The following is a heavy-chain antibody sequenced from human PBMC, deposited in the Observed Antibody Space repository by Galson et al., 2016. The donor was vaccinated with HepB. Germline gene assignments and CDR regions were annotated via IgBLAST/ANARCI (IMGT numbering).Heavy chain of an antibody. V-gene: IGHV7-4-1*02. CDR1: GYSFTTYS. CDR2: IDTKSGNP. CDR3: ARDSRREYSRSPDAFDL. Sequence: SVKVSCKASGYSFTTYSMNWVRQAPGQGLEWMGWIDTKSGNPTHAQGFTGRFVFSLDTSVSTIYLQISSLKADDTAVYYCARDSRREYSRSPDAFDLWGQGTLVTVSS. D-gene: IGHD6-6*01. J-gene: IGHJ3*01.